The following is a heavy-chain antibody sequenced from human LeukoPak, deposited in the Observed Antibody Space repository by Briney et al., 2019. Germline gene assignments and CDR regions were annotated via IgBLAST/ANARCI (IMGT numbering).Heavy chain of an antibody. CDR2: TVSRGTT. V-gene: IGHV3-23*01. CDR1: GVTFTSDA. J-gene: IGHJ5*02. Sequence: GGSLRLSCVASGVTFTSDAMNWVRQAPGKGLEWVSSTVSRGTTQYADSVKGRFTVSRDTSKNTLYLQMNSLRADDTAVYYCARCSTSAYTTGWCNWIDPWGQGTLVTVSS. D-gene: IGHD6-19*01. CDR3: ARCSTSAYTTGWCNWIDP.